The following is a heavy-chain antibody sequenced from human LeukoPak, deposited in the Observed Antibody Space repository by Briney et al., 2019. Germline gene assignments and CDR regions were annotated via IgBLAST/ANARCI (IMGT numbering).Heavy chain of an antibody. V-gene: IGHV3-30*18. CDR1: GFTFSSYE. J-gene: IGHJ5*02. Sequence: GGSLRLSCAASGFTFSSYEMNWVRQAPGKGLEWVAVISYDGSNKYYADSVKGRFTISRDNSKNTLYLQMNSLRAEDTAVYYCAKDLDIVVVPAAAGWFDPWGQGTLVTVSS. CDR2: ISYDGSNK. CDR3: AKDLDIVVVPAAAGWFDP. D-gene: IGHD2-2*03.